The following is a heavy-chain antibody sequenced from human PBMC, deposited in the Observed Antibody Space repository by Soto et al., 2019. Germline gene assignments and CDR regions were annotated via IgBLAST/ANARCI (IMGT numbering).Heavy chain of an antibody. CDR3: ERSSGWYVSNLFDP. CDR2: ISAYNGNT. V-gene: IGHV1-18*01. D-gene: IGHD6-19*01. CDR1: GYTFTSYG. Sequence: ASVKVSCKASGYTFTSYGISWVRQAPGQGLEWMGWISAYNGNTNYAQKLQGRVTMTTDTSTSTAYMELRSLRSDDTAAYYCERSSGWYVSNLFDPWGQGTLVTVSS. J-gene: IGHJ5*02.